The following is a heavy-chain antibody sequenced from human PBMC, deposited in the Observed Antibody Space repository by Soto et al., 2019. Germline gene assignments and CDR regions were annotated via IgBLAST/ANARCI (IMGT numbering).Heavy chain of an antibody. CDR1: GFTFYNYA. J-gene: IGHJ4*02. D-gene: IGHD5-18*01. CDR3: ARGHTANAAMVTGQFDY. V-gene: IGHV3-30-3*01. CDR2: ISYDGSIK. Sequence: QVQLVESGGGVVQPGTSLRLSCAASGFTFYNYALHWVRRAPGKGLEWVAVISYDGSIKYYADSVKGRFTISRDNSKNTLYLKLNSPRAEDMGIYHCARGHTANAAMVTGQFDYWGQGTLVTVSS.